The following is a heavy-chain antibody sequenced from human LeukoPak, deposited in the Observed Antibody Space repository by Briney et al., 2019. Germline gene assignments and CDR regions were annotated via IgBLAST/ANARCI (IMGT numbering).Heavy chain of an antibody. CDR3: VKDTYSSSWAAFDY. J-gene: IGHJ4*02. Sequence: GGSLRLSCSASGFTFSTYAMHWVRQAPGKGLEYASAISSNGGNAYYADSAKGRFTISRDNSKNTLYLQMASLRPEDTALYYCVKDTYSSSWAAFDYWGRGTLVTVSS. D-gene: IGHD6-13*01. V-gene: IGHV3-64D*06. CDR1: GFTFSTYA. CDR2: ISSNGGNA.